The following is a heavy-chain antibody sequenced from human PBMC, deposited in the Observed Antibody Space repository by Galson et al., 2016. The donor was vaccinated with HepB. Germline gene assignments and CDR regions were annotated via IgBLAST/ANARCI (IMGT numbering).Heavy chain of an antibody. CDR2: IHWDDDK. CDR1: GLSLTTSGVC. CDR3: ARLPITGTSYYDNGVDV. D-gene: IGHD1-20*01. Sequence: PALVKPTQTLTLTCTFSGLSLTTSGVCVSWIRQPPGKALEWLARIHWDDDKYYSTTLQTRLTISKDPSKNQLVLTMTNMAPADTATYYCARLPITGTSYYDNGVDVWGQGTTVTVSS. J-gene: IGHJ6*02. V-gene: IGHV2-70*11.